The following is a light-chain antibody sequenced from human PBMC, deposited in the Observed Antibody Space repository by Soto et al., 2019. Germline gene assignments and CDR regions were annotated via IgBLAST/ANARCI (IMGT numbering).Light chain of an antibody. J-gene: IGKJ2*01. CDR3: QQYGSSPYT. V-gene: IGKV3-20*01. Sequence: EIVLTQSPGTLSLSPGERATLSCRASQSVSSSYLAWYQQKPGQAPRLLIYVASSRATGIPDRFSGSGSGTAFTLTISRLETEDFAVYYCQQYGSSPYTFGQGTKLEIK. CDR1: QSVSSSY. CDR2: VAS.